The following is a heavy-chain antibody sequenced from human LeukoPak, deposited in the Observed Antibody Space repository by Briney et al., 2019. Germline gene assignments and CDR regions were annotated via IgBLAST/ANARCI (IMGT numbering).Heavy chain of an antibody. CDR2: INPNSCGT. V-gene: IGHV1-2*02. Sequence: ASVKVSSKASGYTFTGYYLQWVRQGPGQGLEWIGWINPNSCGTNYAQKFQGRVTMSRDTSISTAYMELSRLRADDTAVYYCARVDTVVVPAGITWFDPWGQGTLVTVSS. J-gene: IGHJ5*02. CDR3: ARVDTVVVPAGITWFDP. CDR1: GYTFTGYY. D-gene: IGHD2-2*02.